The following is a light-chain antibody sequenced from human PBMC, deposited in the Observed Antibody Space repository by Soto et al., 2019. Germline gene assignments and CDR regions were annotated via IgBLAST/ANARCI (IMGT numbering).Light chain of an antibody. V-gene: IGKV1-5*03. CDR1: QSISAW. Sequence: IQMTQSPSSLSASVGDRVSINCLASQSISAWLAWYQQKPGKAPRLLIYKASTLEIGVPSRFSGSGSGTEFTLTISSLQPDDVAIYYCQQYNDYSWTFGQGTKVDIK. CDR2: KAS. CDR3: QQYNDYSWT. J-gene: IGKJ1*01.